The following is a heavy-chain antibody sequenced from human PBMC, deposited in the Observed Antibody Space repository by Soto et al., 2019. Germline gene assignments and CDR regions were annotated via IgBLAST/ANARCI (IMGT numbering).Heavy chain of an antibody. CDR2: IYYDGST. Sequence: TESLTRTGAADYSTVTNNYWGRIQQPPGMGLEWIANIYYDGSTFYNPSLKSRVAMSIDTSKNQFSLNLTSVTATGTAVYYCTTVVIPGARKMDFASGGQG. CDR3: TTVVIPGARKMDFAS. J-gene: IGHJ4*02. V-gene: IGHV4-39*01. CDR1: ADYSTVTNNY. D-gene: IGHD2-21*01.